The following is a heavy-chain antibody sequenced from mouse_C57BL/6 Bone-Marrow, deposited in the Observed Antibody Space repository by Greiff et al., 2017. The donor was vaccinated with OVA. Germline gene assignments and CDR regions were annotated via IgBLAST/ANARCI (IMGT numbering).Heavy chain of an antibody. CDR3: ARLPNWAGTWFAY. CDR1: GYTFTSYW. V-gene: IGHV1-50*01. Sequence: QVQLQQPGAELVKPGASVKLSCKASGYTFTSYWMQWVKQRPGQGLEWIGEIDPSDSYTNYNQKFKGKATLTVDKSSSTAYMQLSSLTSEDSAVYYCARLPNWAGTWFAYWGQGTLVTVSA. D-gene: IGHD4-1*01. CDR2: IDPSDSYT. J-gene: IGHJ3*01.